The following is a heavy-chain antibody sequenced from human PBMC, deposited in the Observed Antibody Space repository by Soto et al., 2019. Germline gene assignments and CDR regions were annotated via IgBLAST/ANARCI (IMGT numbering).Heavy chain of an antibody. D-gene: IGHD6-13*01. CDR2: ISAYNGNT. V-gene: IGHV1-18*01. Sequence: VSCTASGYTFTNYGIHWVQQAPGQGLEWMGWISAYNGNTNYAQKLQGRVTMTTDTSTSTAYMELRSLRSDDTAVDYCARESEDSRWSSPAYLQHWGQGTLVTVYS. J-gene: IGHJ1*01. CDR3: ARESEDSRWSSPAYLQH. CDR1: GYTFTNYG.